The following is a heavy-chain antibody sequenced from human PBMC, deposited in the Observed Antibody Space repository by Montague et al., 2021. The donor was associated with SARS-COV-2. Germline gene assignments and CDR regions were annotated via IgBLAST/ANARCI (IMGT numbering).Heavy chain of an antibody. CDR2: IYYSGST. D-gene: IGHD6-13*01. CDR1: GGSISPYY. Sequence: SETLSLTCTVSGGSISPYYWNWIRQSPGKGLEWIVDIYYSGSTTYNPSLESRVTISVDTSKNQFSLRLSSVTAADTAVYYCARGIWYANWGQGILVTVSS. CDR3: ARGIWYAN. J-gene: IGHJ4*02. V-gene: IGHV4-59*01.